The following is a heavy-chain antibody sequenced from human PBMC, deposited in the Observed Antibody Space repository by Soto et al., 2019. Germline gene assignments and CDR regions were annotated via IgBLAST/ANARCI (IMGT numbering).Heavy chain of an antibody. D-gene: IGHD2-21*01. CDR3: TTDPELWWSVRG. V-gene: IGHV3-15*07. Sequence: EVQLVESGGGLVKPGGSLRLSCAASGFTFSNAWMNWVRQAPGKGLEWVGRIKSKTDGGTTDYAARVKGRFTISRDDSNNTLYLQMNSLKTEDTAVYYCTTDPELWWSVRGWGQGTLVTVSS. CDR1: GFTFSNAW. CDR2: IKSKTDGGTT. J-gene: IGHJ4*02.